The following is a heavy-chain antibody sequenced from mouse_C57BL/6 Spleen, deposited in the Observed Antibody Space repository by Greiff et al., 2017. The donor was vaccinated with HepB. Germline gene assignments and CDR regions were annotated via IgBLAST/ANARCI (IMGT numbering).Heavy chain of an antibody. Sequence: EVRLVESGGGLVQPGGSLSLSCAASGFTFTEYYMSWVRQPPGKALEWLGFIRNKANGYTTEYSASVKGRFTISRDNSQSILYLQMNALRAEDSATYYCARSYGNPGWFAYWGQGTLVTVSA. CDR3: ARSYGNPGWFAY. V-gene: IGHV7-3*01. CDR2: IRNKANGYTT. J-gene: IGHJ3*01. D-gene: IGHD2-1*01. CDR1: GFTFTEYY.